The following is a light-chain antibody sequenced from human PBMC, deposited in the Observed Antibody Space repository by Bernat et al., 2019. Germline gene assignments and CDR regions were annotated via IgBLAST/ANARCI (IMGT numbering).Light chain of an antibody. Sequence: SSELTQPPSVFVSPGQIARITCSGEKLGNKFTCWYQQKSGQSPVVLIYRDNIRPSGISERFSASHSGNTATLTITGTQPTDEADYYCQAWDSSAGFFGGGTKLTVL. CDR3: QAWDSSAGF. J-gene: IGLJ2*01. V-gene: IGLV3-1*01. CDR1: KLGNKF. CDR2: RDN.